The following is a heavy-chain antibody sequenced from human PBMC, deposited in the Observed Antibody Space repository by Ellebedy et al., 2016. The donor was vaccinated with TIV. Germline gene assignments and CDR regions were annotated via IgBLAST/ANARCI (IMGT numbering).Heavy chain of an antibody. CDR1: VGSFSGYY. D-gene: IGHD6-6*01. Sequence: MPSETLSLTCAVYVGSFSGYYWSRIRQPPGKGLEWIGEINHSGGTNYNPSLKSRVTISVDTSKNQFSLKVNSVTAADTAVYYCARGKSNLYRSIVARPYDYWGQGTLVTVSS. CDR3: ARGKSNLYRSIVARPYDY. CDR2: INHSGGT. V-gene: IGHV4-34*01. J-gene: IGHJ4*02.